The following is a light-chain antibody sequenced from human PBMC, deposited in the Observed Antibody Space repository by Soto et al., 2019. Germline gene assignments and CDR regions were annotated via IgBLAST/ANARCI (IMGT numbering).Light chain of an antibody. J-gene: IGKJ1*01. CDR3: QQYGSSGT. V-gene: IGKV3-20*01. CDR2: AAS. Sequence: ETMMTQSPVTLSVSQGDTATLSCRASQRVSSHLAWYQQKPGQAPRLLIYAASSRASGIPARFSGSGSRTDFTLTISRLEPEDFAVYYCQQYGSSGTFGQGTKVE. CDR1: QRVSSH.